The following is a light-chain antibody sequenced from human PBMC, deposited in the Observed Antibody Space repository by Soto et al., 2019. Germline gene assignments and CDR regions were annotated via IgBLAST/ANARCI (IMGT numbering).Light chain of an antibody. J-gene: IGLJ1*01. CDR1: SSNIGNNY. V-gene: IGLV1-51*01. CDR2: DNN. CDR3: GTWDSSLSAYV. Sequence: QSVLTQPPSVSAAPGQKVTISFSGSSSNIGNNYVSWYQQLPGTAPKLLIYDNNKRPSGIPDRFSGSKSGTSATLGNTGLQTGDEAEYDGGTWDSSLSAYVFGTGTKLTVL.